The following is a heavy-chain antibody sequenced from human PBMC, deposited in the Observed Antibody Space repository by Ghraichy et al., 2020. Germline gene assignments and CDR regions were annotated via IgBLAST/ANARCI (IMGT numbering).Heavy chain of an antibody. J-gene: IGHJ4*02. D-gene: IGHD5-12*01. CDR1: GGSISSGGYY. Sequence: SETLSLTCTVSGGSISSGGYYWSWIRQHPGKGLEWIGYIYYSGSTYYNPSLKSRVTISVATSKNQFSLKLSSVTAADTAVYYCAREDTATMRFDYWGQGTLVTVSS. CDR2: IYYSGST. CDR3: AREDTATMRFDY. V-gene: IGHV4-31*03.